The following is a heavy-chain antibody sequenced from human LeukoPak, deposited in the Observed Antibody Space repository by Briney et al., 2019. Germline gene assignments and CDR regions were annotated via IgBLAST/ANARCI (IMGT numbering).Heavy chain of an antibody. CDR3: AKDQIRDYYDSSGYLAIDY. V-gene: IGHV3-23*01. CDR1: GXTFSSYA. J-gene: IGHJ4*02. Sequence: GGSLRLSCAASGXTFSSYAMSWVRQAPGKGLEWVSAISGSGGSTYYADSVKGQFTISRDNSKNTLYLQMNSLRAEDTAVYYCAKDQIRDYYDSSGYLAIDYWGQGTLVTVSS. D-gene: IGHD3-22*01. CDR2: ISGSGGST.